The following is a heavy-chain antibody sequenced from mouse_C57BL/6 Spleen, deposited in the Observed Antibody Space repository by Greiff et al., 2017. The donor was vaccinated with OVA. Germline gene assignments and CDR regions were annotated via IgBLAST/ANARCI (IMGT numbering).Heavy chain of an antibody. V-gene: IGHV1-81*01. CDR3: AKGSYYGSREDYFDY. CDR1: GYTFTSYG. J-gene: IGHJ2*01. Sequence: QVQLKESGAELARPGASVKLSCKASGYTFTSYGISWVKQRTGQGLEWIGEIYPRSGNTYYNEKFKGKATLTADKSSSTAYMELRSLTSEDSAVYFCAKGSYYGSREDYFDYWGQGTTLTVSS. D-gene: IGHD1-1*01. CDR2: IYPRSGNT.